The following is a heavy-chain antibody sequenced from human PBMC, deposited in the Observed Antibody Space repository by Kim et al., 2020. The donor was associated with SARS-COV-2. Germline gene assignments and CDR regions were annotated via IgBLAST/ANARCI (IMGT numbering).Heavy chain of an antibody. J-gene: IGHJ3*02. CDR1: GFTVSSNY. CDR3: AREVADWSGGSCDDDAFDI. D-gene: IGHD2-15*01. V-gene: IGHV3-53*01. CDR2: IYSGGST. Sequence: GGSLRLSCAASGFTVSSNYMSWVRQAPGKGLEWVSVIYSGGSTYYADSVKGRFTISRDNSKNTPYLPMNSLRAEDTAVYYCAREVADWSGGSCDDDAFDIWGQGTMVTVSS.